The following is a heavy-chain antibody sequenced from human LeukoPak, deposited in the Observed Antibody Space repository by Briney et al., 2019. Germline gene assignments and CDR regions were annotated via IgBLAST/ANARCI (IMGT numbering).Heavy chain of an antibody. CDR1: GASMISHY. CDR3: AKESRSSSGSWFDP. CDR2: IHSSGST. V-gene: IGHV4-59*11. D-gene: IGHD6-6*01. Sequence: SETLSLTCDVSGASMISHYWSWIRRPPGKGLEWIGYIHSSGSTNCNPSLCSRVTISINTSENQFSLKLSSVTAADTAVYYCAKESRSSSGSWFDPWGRGTLVTVSS. J-gene: IGHJ5*02.